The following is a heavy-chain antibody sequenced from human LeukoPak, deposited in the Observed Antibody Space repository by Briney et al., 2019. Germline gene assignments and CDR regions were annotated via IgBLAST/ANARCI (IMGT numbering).Heavy chain of an antibody. D-gene: IGHD1-26*01. CDR2: ISPSSTRI. Sequence: GGSLRLSCAASGFTFSSYDMNWVRQAPGKGLEWVSYISPSSTRIDYAASVRGRFTISRDNAKKSLYLQMNSLRAEDTALYYCARDTVGATDYWGQGTLVTVSS. J-gene: IGHJ4*02. V-gene: IGHV3-48*03. CDR1: GFTFSSYD. CDR3: ARDTVGATDY.